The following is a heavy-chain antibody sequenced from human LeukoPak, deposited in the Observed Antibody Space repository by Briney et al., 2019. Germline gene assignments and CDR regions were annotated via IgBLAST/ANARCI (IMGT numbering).Heavy chain of an antibody. Sequence: ASVTVSCKASGYTFTSYYMHWVRQAPGQGLEWMGMIYPSGGSTSYAQKFQGRVTMTRDTSTSTVYMELSSLTSEDTAVYSCARSFDYDSSGYLSFDYWGQGTLVTVSS. J-gene: IGHJ4*02. CDR1: GYTFTSYY. CDR2: IYPSGGST. V-gene: IGHV1-46*01. CDR3: ARSFDYDSSGYLSFDY. D-gene: IGHD3-22*01.